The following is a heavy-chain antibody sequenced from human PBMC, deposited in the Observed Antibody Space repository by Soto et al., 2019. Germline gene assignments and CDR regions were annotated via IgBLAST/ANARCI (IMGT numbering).Heavy chain of an antibody. D-gene: IGHD3-10*01. Sequence: SEPMSPTCGVSDGSISSSNWWSGVSQPPGKGLEWIGEIDHSGSPNYNPSLKSRVTISVDQSKNQFSLKLSSVTAADTAVYYCARDHGSGTYHYYYGMDVWGQGTTVTVSS. CDR3: ARDHGSGTYHYYYGMDV. CDR2: IDHSGSP. CDR1: DGSISSSNW. V-gene: IGHV4-4*02. J-gene: IGHJ6*02.